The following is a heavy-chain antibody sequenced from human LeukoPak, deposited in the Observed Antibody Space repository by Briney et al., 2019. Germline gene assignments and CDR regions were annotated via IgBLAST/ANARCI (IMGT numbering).Heavy chain of an antibody. Sequence: ASVKVSCKASGYTFTGYYMHWVRQAPGQGLEWMGWIDPNSGGTNYAQKFQGRVTMTRDTSISTAYMELSRLRSDDTAVYYCARVPRISYHFDYWGQGTLVTVSS. V-gene: IGHV1-2*02. J-gene: IGHJ4*02. CDR1: GYTFTGYY. CDR3: ARVPRISYHFDY. D-gene: IGHD2-2*02. CDR2: IDPNSGGT.